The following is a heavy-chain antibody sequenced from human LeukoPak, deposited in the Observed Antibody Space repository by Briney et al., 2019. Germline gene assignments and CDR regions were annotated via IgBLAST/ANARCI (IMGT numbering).Heavy chain of an antibody. D-gene: IGHD2/OR15-2a*01. Sequence: SVKVSCKAPGGTFSSYAISWVRQAPGQGLEWMGRIIPIFGTANYAQKFQGRVTITTDESTSTAYMELSSLRSEDTAVYYCARDRYYRPFDYWGQGTLVTVSS. CDR1: GGTFSSYA. J-gene: IGHJ4*02. CDR3: ARDRYYRPFDY. CDR2: IIPIFGTA. V-gene: IGHV1-69*05.